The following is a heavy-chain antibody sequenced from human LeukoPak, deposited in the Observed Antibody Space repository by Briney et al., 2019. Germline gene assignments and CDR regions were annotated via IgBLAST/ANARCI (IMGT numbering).Heavy chain of an antibody. Sequence: SETLSLTCTVSGGSISSYYWSWIRQPPGKGLEWIRYIYYSGSTNYNPSLKGRVTISVDTSKNQFSLKLSSVTAADTAVYYCARDHHGSGEKSTGDRVYYGMDVWGQGTTVTVSS. CDR1: GGSISSYY. CDR3: ARDHHGSGEKSTGDRVYYGMDV. D-gene: IGHD3-10*01. J-gene: IGHJ6*02. V-gene: IGHV4-59*01. CDR2: IYYSGST.